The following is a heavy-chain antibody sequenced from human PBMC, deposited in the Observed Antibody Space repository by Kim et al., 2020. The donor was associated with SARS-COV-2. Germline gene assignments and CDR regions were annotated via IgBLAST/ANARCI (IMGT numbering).Heavy chain of an antibody. J-gene: IGHJ4*02. Sequence: GGSLRRSCAASGFTFNNYGMHWVRQAPGKGLEWVAVIWYDGSNKYYADSVKGRFTISRDNSKNTLYLQMNSLRAEDTAVYYCASAPSDSSSYYWGQGTLV. CDR3: ASAPSDSSSYY. V-gene: IGHV3-33*01. CDR2: IWYDGSNK. D-gene: IGHD3-22*01. CDR1: GFTFNNYG.